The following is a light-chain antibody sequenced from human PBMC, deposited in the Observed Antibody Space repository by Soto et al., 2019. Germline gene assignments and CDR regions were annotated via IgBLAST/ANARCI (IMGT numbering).Light chain of an antibody. CDR2: DVT. J-gene: IGLJ3*02. Sequence: QSALTQPASVSGSPGQSITISCTGTSSDVGGYDYVSWYQQHPGKAPKLIIYDVTKRPSGVPDRFSGSKSGNTASLTISGLQAEDEADYYCCSSAGTYPFRVFGGGTKLTVL. V-gene: IGLV2-11*01. CDR1: SSDVGGYDY. CDR3: CSSAGTYPFRV.